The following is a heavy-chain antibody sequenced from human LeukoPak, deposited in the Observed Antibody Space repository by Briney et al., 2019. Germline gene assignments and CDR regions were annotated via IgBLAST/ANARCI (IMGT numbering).Heavy chain of an antibody. D-gene: IGHD3-22*01. V-gene: IGHV3-7*01. J-gene: IGHJ2*01. CDR3: ARVSVDYYDSSGYFLYWYFDL. CDR1: GFTFSSYW. Sequence: GGSLRLSCAASGFTFSSYWMSWVRQAPGKGLEWVANIKQDGSEIYYVDSVKGRFTISRDNAKNSLYLQMNSLRAEDTAVYYCARVSVDYYDSSGYFLYWYFDLWGRGALVTVSS. CDR2: IKQDGSEI.